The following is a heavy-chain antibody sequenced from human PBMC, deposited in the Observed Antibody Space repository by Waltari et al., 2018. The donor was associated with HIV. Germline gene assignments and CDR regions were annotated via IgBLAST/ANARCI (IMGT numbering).Heavy chain of an antibody. Sequence: QVQLVQSGDEVRKSGSSVKVSCKASGVTANTFTINWVRQAPGQGLEGVGRLEWWGRSLPIRGAPAYSQKLKGRLPLPADTATNTAFFQLSSLRSDDTAVYYCATPAAKGTWFDSWGQGSQIIVSS. D-gene: IGHD2-2*01. J-gene: IGHJ5*01. CDR1: GVTANTFT. CDR3: ATPAAKGTWFDS. CDR2: SLPIRGAP. V-gene: IGHV1-69*08.